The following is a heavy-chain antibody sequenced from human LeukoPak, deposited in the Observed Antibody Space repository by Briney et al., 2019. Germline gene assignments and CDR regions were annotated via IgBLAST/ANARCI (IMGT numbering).Heavy chain of an antibody. D-gene: IGHD2-21*02. CDR2: IYHSGST. Sequence: SETLSLTCTVSGYSISSGYYWGWIRQPPGKGLEWIGSIYHSGSTYYNPSLKCRVTISVDTSKNQFSLKLSSVTAADTAVYYCARYCGGDCPEGYYYMDVWGKGTTVTVSS. CDR1: GYSISSGYY. V-gene: IGHV4-38-2*02. CDR3: ARYCGGDCPEGYYYMDV. J-gene: IGHJ6*03.